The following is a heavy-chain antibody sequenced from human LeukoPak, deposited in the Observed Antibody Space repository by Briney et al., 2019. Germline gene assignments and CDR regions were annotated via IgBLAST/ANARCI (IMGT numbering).Heavy chain of an antibody. Sequence: GGSLRLSCAASGFTFSSYEMNWVRQAPGKGLEWVSSISSSSSYIYYADSVKGRFTISRDNAKNSLYLQMNSLRAEDTAVYYCARDRLDSVGAIPMDYWGQGTLVTVSS. CDR1: GFTFSSYE. CDR2: ISSSSSYI. D-gene: IGHD1-26*01. V-gene: IGHV3-21*01. J-gene: IGHJ4*02. CDR3: ARDRLDSVGAIPMDY.